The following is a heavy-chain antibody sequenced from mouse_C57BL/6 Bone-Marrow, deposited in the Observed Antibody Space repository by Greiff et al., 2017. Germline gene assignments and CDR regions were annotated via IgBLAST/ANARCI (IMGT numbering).Heavy chain of an antibody. CDR3: ARGEGYYGRIFDY. V-gene: IGHV1-9*01. D-gene: IGHD1-1*01. CDR1: GYTFTGYW. CDR2: ILPGSGST. J-gene: IGHJ2*01. Sequence: QVQLQQSGAELMKPGASVKLSCKATGYTFTGYWIEWVKQRPGHGLEWIGEILPGSGSTNYHEKFKGKATFTAATATNTAYMQLSSLTTEDSAIYYCARGEGYYGRIFDYWGQGTTLTVSS.